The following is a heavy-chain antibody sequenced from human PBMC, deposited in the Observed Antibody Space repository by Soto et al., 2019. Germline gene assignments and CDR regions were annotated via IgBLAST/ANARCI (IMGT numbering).Heavy chain of an antibody. J-gene: IGHJ6*02. V-gene: IGHV1-18*01. D-gene: IGHD3-10*01. Sequence: QVQLVQSGAEVKKPGASVKVSCKSSGYPFTHYGITWVRQAPGQGLEWMGWISPYNGNTNYGQTLQGRVTLTTDTSTSTVYMELRSMRSDDTGVYYCARDQSFDRSYYYGIDVWGQGTTVTVSS. CDR3: ARDQSFDRSYYYGIDV. CDR1: GYPFTHYG. CDR2: ISPYNGNT.